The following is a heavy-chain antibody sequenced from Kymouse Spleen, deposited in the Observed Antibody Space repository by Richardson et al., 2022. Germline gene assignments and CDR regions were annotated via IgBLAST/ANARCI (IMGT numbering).Heavy chain of an antibody. V-gene: IGHV4-34*01. Sequence: QVQLQQWGAGLLKPSETLSLTCAVYGGSFSGYYWSWIRQPPGKGLEWIGEINHSGSTNYNPSLKSRVTISVDTSKNQFSLKLSSVTAADTAVYYCARGEGIAAAEVFDYWGQGTLVTVSS. CDR2: INHSGST. CDR1: GGSFSGYY. J-gene: IGHJ4*02. D-gene: IGHD6-13*01. CDR3: ARGEGIAAAEVFDY.